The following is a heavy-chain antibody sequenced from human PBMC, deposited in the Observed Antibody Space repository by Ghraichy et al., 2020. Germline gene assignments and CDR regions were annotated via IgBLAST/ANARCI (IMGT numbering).Heavy chain of an antibody. CDR1: GFTFDDYA. CDR3: AKGGYGATTDYFDY. V-gene: IGHV3-43D*04. J-gene: IGHJ4*02. Sequence: GGSLRLSCAASGFTFDDYAMHWVRQAPGKSLEWVSLISWDGGSTYYADSVKGRFTISRDNSKNSLYLQMNSLRAEDTALYYCAKGGYGATTDYFDYWGQGTLVTVSS. CDR2: ISWDGGST. D-gene: IGHD1-26*01.